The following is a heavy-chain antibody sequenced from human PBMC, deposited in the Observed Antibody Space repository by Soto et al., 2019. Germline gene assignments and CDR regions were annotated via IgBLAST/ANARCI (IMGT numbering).Heavy chain of an antibody. CDR2: IVNDGSAT. CDR1: GFPFSTYG. V-gene: IGHV3-33*01. CDR3: AIDDAFGTENGFDI. J-gene: IGHJ3*02. D-gene: IGHD3-16*01. Sequence: QVQLVESGGGVVQPGTSLRLSCAVSGFPFSTYGFHWVRQPPGKGLEWVAVIVNDGSATYYGDSVEGRFTVSRDNSKDTLYLQMNSLRAEDTAVYYCAIDDAFGTENGFDIWGQGTMVTVSS.